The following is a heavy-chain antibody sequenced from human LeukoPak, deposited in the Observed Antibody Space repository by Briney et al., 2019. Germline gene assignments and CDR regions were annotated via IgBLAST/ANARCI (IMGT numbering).Heavy chain of an antibody. CDR3: ARLDSGIAAGP. Sequence: SETLSLTCTVSGASISSSTYYWGWIRQPPGKGLEWIGSIYYSGSTYYNPSLKSRVTISVDTSNNQFSLKVSSITAADTAVYYCARLDSGIAAGPWGQGTLVTVSS. D-gene: IGHD6-13*01. CDR2: IYYSGST. V-gene: IGHV4-39*01. J-gene: IGHJ5*02. CDR1: GASISSSTYY.